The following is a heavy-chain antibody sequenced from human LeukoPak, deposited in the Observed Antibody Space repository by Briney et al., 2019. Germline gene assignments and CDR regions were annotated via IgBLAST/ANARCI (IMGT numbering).Heavy chain of an antibody. V-gene: IGHV3-21*01. CDR2: ISDSSSFI. D-gene: IGHD2/OR15-2a*01. Sequence: GGSLRLSCAASGFTFSSYSMTWVRQAPGKGLEWVSSISDSSSFIYYADSVRGRFTISRDNAKNSLYLQMNSLRAEDTAVYYCARDITYLSKNWFDPWGQGTLVAVSS. CDR3: ARDITYLSKNWFDP. J-gene: IGHJ5*02. CDR1: GFTFSSYS.